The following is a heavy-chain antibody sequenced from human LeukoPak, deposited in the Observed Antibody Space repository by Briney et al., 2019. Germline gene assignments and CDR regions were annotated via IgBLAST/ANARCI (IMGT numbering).Heavy chain of an antibody. CDR1: GGSISSYY. V-gene: IGHV4-59*01. D-gene: IGHD3-10*01. J-gene: IGHJ3*02. CDR3: AKGEVIDAFDI. CDR2: IYYSGST. Sequence: SETLSLTCTVSGGSISSYYWSWIRQPPGKGLEWIGYIYYSGSTNYNPSLKSRVTISVDTSKNQFSLKLSSVTAADTALYYCAKGEVIDAFDIWGQGTMVTVSS.